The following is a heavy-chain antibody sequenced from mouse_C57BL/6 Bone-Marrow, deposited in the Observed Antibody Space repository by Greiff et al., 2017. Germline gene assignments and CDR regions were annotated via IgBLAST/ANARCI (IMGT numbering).Heavy chain of an antibody. D-gene: IGHD1-1*01. J-gene: IGHJ1*03. Sequence: EVKLVESGGGLVQPGGSLKLSCAASGFTFSDYGMAWVRQAPRKGPEWVAFISNLAYSIYYADTVTGRFTISRENAKNTLYLEMSSLRSEDTAMYYCARRGYYGSSPWYFDVWGTGTTVTVSS. CDR1: GFTFSDYG. V-gene: IGHV5-15*01. CDR3: ARRGYYGSSPWYFDV. CDR2: ISNLAYSI.